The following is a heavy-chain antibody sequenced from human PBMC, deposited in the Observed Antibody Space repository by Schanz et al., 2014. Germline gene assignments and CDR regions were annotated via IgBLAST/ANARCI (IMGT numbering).Heavy chain of an antibody. CDR3: TRGGVDAAAGGNY. CDR2: INPSGGST. V-gene: IGHV1-46*03. CDR1: GYTFTDYG. D-gene: IGHD6-13*01. Sequence: QVQVVQSGAEVKKPGASVKVSCKASGYTFTDYGVIWVRQAPGQGLEWMGMINPSGGSTTYAQKFQGRVTMTRDTYTSTVYMEVSSLRSEETAEYCCTRGGVDAAAGGNYWGQGTLVTVSS. J-gene: IGHJ4*02.